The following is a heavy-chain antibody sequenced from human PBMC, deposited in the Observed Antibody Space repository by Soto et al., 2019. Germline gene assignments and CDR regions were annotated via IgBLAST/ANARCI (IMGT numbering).Heavy chain of an antibody. CDR1: GGSISSGGYY. CDR3: ARNHRTRGFDY. CDR2: IYYSGST. Sequence: SETLSLTCTVSGGSISSGGYYWSWIRQHPGKGLEWIGYIYYSGSTYYNPSLKSRVTISVDTSKNQFSLKLSSVTAADTAVYYCARNHRTRGFDYWGQGTLVTVSS. V-gene: IGHV4-31*03. J-gene: IGHJ4*02.